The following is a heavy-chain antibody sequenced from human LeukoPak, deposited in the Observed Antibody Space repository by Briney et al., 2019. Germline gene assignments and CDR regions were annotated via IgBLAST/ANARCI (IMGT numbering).Heavy chain of an antibody. D-gene: IGHD6-13*01. CDR2: IYSGGST. CDR1: GFTVSSNY. CDR3: ARGSSWYNRNWFDP. J-gene: IGHJ5*02. V-gene: IGHV3-66*01. Sequence: GGSLRLSCAASGFTVSSNYMSWVRQAPGKGLEWVSVIYSGGSTYYADSVKGRFTISRDNSKNTLYLQMNSLRAEDTAVYYCARGSSWYNRNWFDPWGQGTLVTVSS.